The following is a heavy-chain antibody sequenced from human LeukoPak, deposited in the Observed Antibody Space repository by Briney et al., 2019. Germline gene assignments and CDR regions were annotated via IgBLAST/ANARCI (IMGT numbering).Heavy chain of an antibody. V-gene: IGHV4-39*01. D-gene: IGHD6-6*01. CDR1: GGSISSSSYY. CDR3: ARQRPGHCDY. CDR2: GYYSGST. Sequence: NPSETLSLTCTVSGGSISSSSYYWGWIRQPPGKGLEWIGSGYYSGSTYYNPSLKSRVTISVDTSRNQFSLKLSSVTAADTAVYYCARQRPGHCDYWGQGTLVSVSS. J-gene: IGHJ4*02.